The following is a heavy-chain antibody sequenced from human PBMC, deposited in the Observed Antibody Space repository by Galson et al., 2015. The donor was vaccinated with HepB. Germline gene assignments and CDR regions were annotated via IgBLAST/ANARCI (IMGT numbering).Heavy chain of an antibody. V-gene: IGHV3-23*01. CDR1: GFTFSIYA. Sequence: SLRLSCAASGFTFSIYAMTWVRQAPGKGLEWVSAISSGGSTYYADSVKGRFTISRDSSKSTLYLLMNSLRAEDTAVYYCAKVDLDSFAGTFYYYGMAVWGQGTTVTVSS. CDR2: ISSGGST. D-gene: IGHD6-13*01. J-gene: IGHJ6*02. CDR3: AKVDLDSFAGTFYYYGMAV.